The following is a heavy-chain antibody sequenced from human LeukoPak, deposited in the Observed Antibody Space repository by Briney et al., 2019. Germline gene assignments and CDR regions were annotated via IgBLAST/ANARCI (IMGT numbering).Heavy chain of an antibody. CDR2: ISSSSSYI. CDR1: GFTFSSYS. V-gene: IGHV3-21*01. Sequence: PGGSLRLSCAASGFTFSSYSMNWVRQAPGKGLEGVSSISSSSSYIYYADSVKGRFAISRDNAKNSLYLQMNRLRAEDTAVYYCARDNPGGRGEAYDYWGQGTLVTVSS. CDR3: ARDNPGGRGEAYDY. J-gene: IGHJ4*02. D-gene: IGHD3-16*01.